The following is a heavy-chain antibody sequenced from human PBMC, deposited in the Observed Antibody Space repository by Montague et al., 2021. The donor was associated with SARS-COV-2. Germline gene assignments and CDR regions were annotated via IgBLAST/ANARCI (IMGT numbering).Heavy chain of an antibody. V-gene: IGHV4-34*01. D-gene: IGHD3-3*01. CDR2: INHTGSA. Sequence: SETLSLTCAVYSGSFSDYYWTWIRQPPGKGLEWIGEINHTGSATYNPSLKSRVTLSVDTSKNQFSLKLQSVTAADTAVYYCARGQVTIFGMLIFIPAAGHLDGWGQGTSVTVYS. J-gene: IGHJ3*01. CDR1: SGSFSDYY. CDR3: ARGQVTIFGMLIFIPAAGHLDG.